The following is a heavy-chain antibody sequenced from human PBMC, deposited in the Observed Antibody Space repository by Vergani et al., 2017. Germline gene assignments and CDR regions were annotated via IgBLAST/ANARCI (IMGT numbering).Heavy chain of an antibody. CDR3: ARYHRDYNNYPGTFDI. D-gene: IGHD5-24*01. Sequence: VQLLESGGGLVQPGGSLRISCAASGFSFSDHYMTWIRQAPGKGLEWVSYISNSGNTIEYADSVKGRFSISRDNAKSSLFLQMYSLRAEDTAVYYCARYHRDYNNYPGTFDIWGQGSMVTVSS. V-gene: IGHV3-11*01. J-gene: IGHJ3*02. CDR2: ISNSGNTI. CDR1: GFSFSDHY.